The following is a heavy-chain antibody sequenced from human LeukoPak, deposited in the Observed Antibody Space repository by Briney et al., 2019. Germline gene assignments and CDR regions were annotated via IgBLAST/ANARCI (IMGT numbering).Heavy chain of an antibody. Sequence: PGRSLRLSCAASGLTFSSYGMHWVRQAPGKGLEWVAVIWYDGSNKYYADSVKGRFTISRDNSKNTLYLQMNSLRAEDTAVYYCARDSNELPYYGSGNRPDYWGQGTLVTVSS. V-gene: IGHV3-33*01. CDR2: IWYDGSNK. J-gene: IGHJ4*02. CDR1: GLTFSSYG. D-gene: IGHD3-10*01. CDR3: ARDSNELPYYGSGNRPDY.